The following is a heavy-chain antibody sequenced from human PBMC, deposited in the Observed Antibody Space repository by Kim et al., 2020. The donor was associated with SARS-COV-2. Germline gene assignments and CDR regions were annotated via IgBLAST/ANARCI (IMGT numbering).Heavy chain of an antibody. Sequence: GGSLRLSCAASGFTFSSYGMHWVRQAPGKGLEWVAVIWYDGSNKYYADSVKGRFTISRDNSKNTLYLQMNSLRAEDTAVYYCARSSDYYDSSGYYFAEYFQHRGQGTLVTVSS. CDR3: ARSSDYYDSSGYYFAEYFQH. V-gene: IGHV3-33*01. J-gene: IGHJ1*01. D-gene: IGHD3-22*01. CDR2: IWYDGSNK. CDR1: GFTFSSYG.